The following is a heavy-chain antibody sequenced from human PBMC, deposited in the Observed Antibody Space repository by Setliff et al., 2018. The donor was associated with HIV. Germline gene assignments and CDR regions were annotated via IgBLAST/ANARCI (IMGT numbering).Heavy chain of an antibody. D-gene: IGHD1-1*01. V-gene: IGHV3-7*03. Sequence: PGGSLRLSCVVSGFTFSTYWMSWVRQAPGKGLEWVANIKKDGSEKFYVDSVKGRFTISRDNAKNSLYLQMNSLRPDDTAVYFCARNKLSDAFDVWGPGTMVTVSS. CDR1: GFTFSTYW. CDR2: IKKDGSEK. J-gene: IGHJ3*01. CDR3: ARNKLSDAFDV.